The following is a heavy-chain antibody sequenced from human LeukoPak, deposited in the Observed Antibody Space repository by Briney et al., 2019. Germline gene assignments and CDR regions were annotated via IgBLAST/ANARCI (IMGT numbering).Heavy chain of an antibody. J-gene: IGHJ6*03. Sequence: GSLRLSCAASGFTFSSYWMSWVRQAPGKGLEWVANIKQDGSEKYYVDSVKGRFTISRDNAKNSLYLQMNSLRAEDTAVYYCARAAWFGELVYYYYYMDVWGKGTTVTISS. CDR3: ARAAWFGELVYYYYYMDV. CDR1: GFTFSSYW. CDR2: IKQDGSEK. D-gene: IGHD3-10*01. V-gene: IGHV3-7*01.